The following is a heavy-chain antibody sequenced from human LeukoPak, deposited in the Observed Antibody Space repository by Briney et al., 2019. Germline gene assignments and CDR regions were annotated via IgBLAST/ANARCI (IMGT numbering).Heavy chain of an antibody. CDR2: ISGSGGST. Sequence: SGGSLRLSCAASGFTFSSYEMHWVRQAPGKGLEWVSAISGSGGSTYYADSVKGRFTISRDNSKNTLYLQMNSLRAEDTAVYYCAKRGRYDFWSGCLDYWGQGTLVTVSS. CDR3: AKRGRYDFWSGCLDY. D-gene: IGHD3-3*01. CDR1: GFTFSSYE. J-gene: IGHJ4*02. V-gene: IGHV3-23*01.